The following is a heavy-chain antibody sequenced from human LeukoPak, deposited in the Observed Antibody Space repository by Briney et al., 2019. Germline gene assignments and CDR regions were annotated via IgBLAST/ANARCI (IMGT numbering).Heavy chain of an antibody. D-gene: IGHD3-22*01. V-gene: IGHV3-30*18. CDR3: AKGMAEYYYDSSGYYFYY. CDR2: ISYDGSNK. CDR1: GFTFSSYG. J-gene: IGHJ4*02. Sequence: GGSLRLSCAASGFTFSSYGMHWVRQAPGKGLEWVAVISYDGSNKYYADSVKGRFTIPRDNSKNTLYLQMNSLRAEDTAVYYCAKGMAEYYYDSSGYYFYYWGQGTLVTVSS.